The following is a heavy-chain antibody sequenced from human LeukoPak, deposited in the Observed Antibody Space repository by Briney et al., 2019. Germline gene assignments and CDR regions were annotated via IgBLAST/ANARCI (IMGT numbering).Heavy chain of an antibody. CDR1: GFSFSNYV. CDR2: IMPNGETR. D-gene: IGHD2-15*01. J-gene: IGHJ3*02. V-gene: IGHV3-64*01. CDR3: ARDRDGGFAFDI. Sequence: GGSLRLSCAASGFSFSNYVMHWVRQAPGKGLEYVSAIMPNGETRGYANSMKGRFTISRDNSKNTLYLQIGSLRAEDMAIYYCARDRDGGFAFDIWGQGTLVTVSS.